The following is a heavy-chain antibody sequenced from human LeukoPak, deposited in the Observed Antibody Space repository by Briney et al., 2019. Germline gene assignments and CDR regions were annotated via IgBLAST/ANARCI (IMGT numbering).Heavy chain of an antibody. J-gene: IGHJ6*03. V-gene: IGHV3-21*01. CDR1: GFTFSSYS. CDR2: ISSSSSYI. CDR3: ARSSGWNYMDV. Sequence: GGSLRPSCAASGFTFSSYSMNWVRQAPGKGLEWVSSISSSSSYIYYADSVKGRFTISRDNAKNPLYLQMNSLRAEDTAVYYCARSSGWNYMDVWGKGTTVTVSS. D-gene: IGHD2-15*01.